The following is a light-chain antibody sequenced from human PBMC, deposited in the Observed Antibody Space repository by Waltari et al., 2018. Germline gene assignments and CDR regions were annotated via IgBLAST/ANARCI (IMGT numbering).Light chain of an antibody. V-gene: IGLV2-14*03. CDR3: SSYTTSSTYV. J-gene: IGLJ1*01. CDR1: SSDVVGYTF. Sequence: QSALPQPASVSGSPGQSITTSCTGTSSDVVGYTFVSWYQQHPGKVPKLIIYDVTNRPSGVSKRFSGSKSGNTASLTISGLQAEDEADYYCSSYTTSSTYVFGTGTKVTVL. CDR2: DVT.